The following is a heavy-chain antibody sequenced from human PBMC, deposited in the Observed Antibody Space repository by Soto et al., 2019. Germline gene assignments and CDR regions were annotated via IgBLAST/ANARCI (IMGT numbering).Heavy chain of an antibody. CDR1: GFTFSSYA. Sequence: GGSLRLFCAASGFTFSSYAMSWVLQAPGKGLEWVSAISGSGGSTYYADSVKGRFTISRDNSKNTLYLQMNSLRAEDTAVYYCAKGRIQLWTADYWGQGTLVTVSS. V-gene: IGHV3-23*01. D-gene: IGHD5-18*01. J-gene: IGHJ4*02. CDR2: ISGSGGST. CDR3: AKGRIQLWTADY.